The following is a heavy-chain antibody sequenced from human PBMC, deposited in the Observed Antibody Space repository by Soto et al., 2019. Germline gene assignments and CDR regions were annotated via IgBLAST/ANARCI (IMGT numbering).Heavy chain of an antibody. CDR1: GTSISSTYW. CDR3: ATVPPRIVVVLAEFPT. J-gene: IGHJ4*02. CDR2: IYHNGIT. D-gene: IGHD2-21*01. V-gene: IGHV4-4*02. Sequence: QVELKQSGPGLVRPSGTLSLTCRVSGTSISSTYWWTWVRQSPGKGLEWIGEIYHNGITKYNPSLXSXXXLXXDTSNNQFSLKLTSVTAADTAVYYSATVPPRIVVVLAEFPTWGQGTLVTVSS.